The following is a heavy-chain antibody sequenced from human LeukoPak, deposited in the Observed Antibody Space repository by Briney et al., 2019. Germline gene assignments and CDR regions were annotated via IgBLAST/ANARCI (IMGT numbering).Heavy chain of an antibody. J-gene: IGHJ3*02. V-gene: IGHV1-3*01. CDR2: INAGNGNT. Sequence: ASVKVSCKASGYTFTSYAMHWVRQAPGQRLEWMGWINAGNGNTKYSQKFQGRVTITRDTSASTAYMELSSLRSEDTAVYYCAREVATIRRDDAFDIWGQGTMVTVSS. CDR1: GYTFTSYA. CDR3: AREVATIRRDDAFDI. D-gene: IGHD5-12*01.